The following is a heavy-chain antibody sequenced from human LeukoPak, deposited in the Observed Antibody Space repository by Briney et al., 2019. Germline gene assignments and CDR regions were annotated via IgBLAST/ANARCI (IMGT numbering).Heavy chain of an antibody. CDR1: GFTFSSYA. D-gene: IGHD3-22*01. V-gene: IGHV3-23*01. CDR3: ARDEYYYDSSGYWDFGY. Sequence: TGGSLRLSCAASGFTFSSYAMSWVRQAPGKGLEWVSAISGSGGSTYYADSVKGRFTISRDNSKNTLYLQMNSLRAEDTAVYYCARDEYYYDSSGYWDFGYWGQGTLVTVSS. J-gene: IGHJ4*02. CDR2: ISGSGGST.